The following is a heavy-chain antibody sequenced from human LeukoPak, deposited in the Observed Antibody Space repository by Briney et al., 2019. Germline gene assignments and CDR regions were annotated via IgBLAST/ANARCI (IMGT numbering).Heavy chain of an antibody. CDR3: ARGRPTPTIFDS. V-gene: IGHV3-7*04. CDR1: GVTISAFF. CDR2: IKPDGITK. J-gene: IGHJ4*01. Sequence: PGPSLRLSCAASGVTISAFFISWVRQAPRKGLEFVTYIKPDGITKQIVESWRGRFTISRDAAANYLYLQMLSLRAEDPAVYYCARGRPTPTIFDSWGRGTLVTVSS.